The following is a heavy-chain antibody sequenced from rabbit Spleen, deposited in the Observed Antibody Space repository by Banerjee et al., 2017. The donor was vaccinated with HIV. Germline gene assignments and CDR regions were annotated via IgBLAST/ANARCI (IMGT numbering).Heavy chain of an antibody. D-gene: IGHD8-1*01. CDR1: GFDFSTYG. CDR2: IYAGSSGNT. J-gene: IGHJ6*01. Sequence: QEQLVESGGGLVQPGGSLKLSCKASGFDFSTYGVSWVRQAPGKGLEWIACIYAGSSGNTYSATWAKGRFTISKTSSTTVTLQMTSLTAADTATYFCARDTGSSFSSYGMDLWGPGDPRHRL. V-gene: IGHV1S45*01. CDR3: ARDTGSSFSSYGMDL.